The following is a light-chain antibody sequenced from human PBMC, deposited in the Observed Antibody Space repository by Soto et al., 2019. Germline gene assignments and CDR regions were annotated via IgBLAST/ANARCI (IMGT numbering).Light chain of an antibody. Sequence: EVVLTQSPGTLSLSPGDRATLSCRASQSITNNFLAWYQHKPGQAPRLLIYGASSRATGIPDRFSGSGSGTDFTLTISRLEPEDSAVYHCQQSGSSVITFGQGTRLDIK. J-gene: IGKJ5*01. CDR1: QSITNNF. CDR3: QQSGSSVIT. V-gene: IGKV3-20*01. CDR2: GAS.